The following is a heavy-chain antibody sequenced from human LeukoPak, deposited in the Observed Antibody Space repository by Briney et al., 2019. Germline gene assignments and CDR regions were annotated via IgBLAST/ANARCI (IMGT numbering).Heavy chain of an antibody. CDR1: KYTFTDYY. D-gene: IGHD3-9*01. J-gene: IGHJ5*02. V-gene: IGHV1-2*02. Sequence: ASVKVSCKASKYTFTDYYLHWVRQAPGQGLEWMGWINPNSGGTNYAQKFQGRVTMTRDTSISTAYMELSSLRSEDTAVYYCARGLFMRYFDWLSANWFDPWGQGTLVTVSS. CDR3: ARGLFMRYFDWLSANWFDP. CDR2: INPNSGGT.